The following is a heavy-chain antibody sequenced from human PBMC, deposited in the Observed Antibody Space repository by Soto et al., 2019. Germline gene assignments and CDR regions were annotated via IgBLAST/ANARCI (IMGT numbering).Heavy chain of an antibody. CDR3: ARDRLRYNWNDFPYYYYGMDV. V-gene: IGHV3-30-3*01. CDR2: ISYGGSNK. CDR1: GFTFSSYA. D-gene: IGHD1-1*01. Sequence: QVQLVESGGGVVQPGRSLRLSCAASGFTFSSYAMHWVRQAPGKGLEWVAVISYGGSNKYYADSVKGRFTISRDNSKNTLYLQMNSLRAEDTAVYYCARDRLRYNWNDFPYYYYGMDVWGQGTTVTVSS. J-gene: IGHJ6*02.